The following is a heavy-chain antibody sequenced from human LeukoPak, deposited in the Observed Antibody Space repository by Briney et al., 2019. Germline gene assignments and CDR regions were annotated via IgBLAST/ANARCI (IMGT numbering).Heavy chain of an antibody. Sequence: GTSVKVSCKASGFTFTSSAVQWVRQARGQRLEWIGWIYVSSGNTNYAQKFQERVTITRDMSTSLVYMELSSLRSEDTAVYYCAAEAAYYYDSRDAFDVWGQGTMVTVSS. CDR1: GFTFTSSA. D-gene: IGHD3-22*01. CDR2: IYVSSGNT. V-gene: IGHV1-58*01. J-gene: IGHJ3*01. CDR3: AAEAAYYYDSRDAFDV.